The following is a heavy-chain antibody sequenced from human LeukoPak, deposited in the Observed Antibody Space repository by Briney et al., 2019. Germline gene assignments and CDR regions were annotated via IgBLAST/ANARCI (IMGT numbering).Heavy chain of an antibody. CDR2: INHSGST. D-gene: IGHD3-3*01. CDR1: GGSFSGYY. CDR3: ARGVPYYDFWSGLGYFDY. Sequence: PSETLSLTCAVYGGSFSGYYWSWIRQPPGKGLEWIGEINHSGSTNYNPSLKSRVTISVDTSKNQFSLKLSSVTAADTAVYYCARGVPYYDFWSGLGYFDYWGQGTLVTVSS. J-gene: IGHJ4*02. V-gene: IGHV4-34*01.